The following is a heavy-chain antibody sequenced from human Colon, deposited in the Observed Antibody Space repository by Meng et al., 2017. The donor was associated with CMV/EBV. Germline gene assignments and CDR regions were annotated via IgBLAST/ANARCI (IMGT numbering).Heavy chain of an antibody. J-gene: IGHJ4*02. Sequence: GYTFSSYGIRWVRQAPGQGLEWMGWISTYNGNTDYAQKFQGRVTMTTDTLTSTAYMELTSLKSDDTAVFYCARAREVGYSAYDYYDFWGQGTLVTVSS. D-gene: IGHD5-12*01. CDR1: GYTFSSYG. CDR3: ARAREVGYSAYDYYDF. V-gene: IGHV1-18*01. CDR2: ISTYNGNT.